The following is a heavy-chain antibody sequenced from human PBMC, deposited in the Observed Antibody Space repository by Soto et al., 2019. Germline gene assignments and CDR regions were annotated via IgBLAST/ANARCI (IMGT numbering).Heavy chain of an antibody. D-gene: IGHD6-19*01. CDR2: IWYDGSNA. J-gene: IGHJ4*02. V-gene: IGHV3-33*01. CDR1: GFTFSIFG. Sequence: QVQLVESGGGVVQPGRSLRLSCAASGFTFSIFGMHWVRQAPGKGLEWAAIIWYDGSNAYYADSVRGRFTISRDNSKNTVYLQMNSLRAEDTAVYYCARDKGSSTVVSGISQEGYFDSWGQGTLVTVFS. CDR3: ARDKGSSTVVSGISQEGYFDS.